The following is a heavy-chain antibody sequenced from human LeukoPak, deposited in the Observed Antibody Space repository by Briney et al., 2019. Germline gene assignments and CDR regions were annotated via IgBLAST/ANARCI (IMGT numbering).Heavy chain of an antibody. D-gene: IGHD4-11*01. V-gene: IGHV3-30*18. CDR2: ISYDGSNK. Sequence: GGSLRLSCAASGLTFSSYGMHWVRQAPGKGLEWVAVISYDGSNKYYADSVKGRFTIPRDNSKNTLYLQMSSLRAEDTAVYYCAKDPLTTVTNFYFDYWGQGTLVTVSS. J-gene: IGHJ4*02. CDR1: GLTFSSYG. CDR3: AKDPLTTVTNFYFDY.